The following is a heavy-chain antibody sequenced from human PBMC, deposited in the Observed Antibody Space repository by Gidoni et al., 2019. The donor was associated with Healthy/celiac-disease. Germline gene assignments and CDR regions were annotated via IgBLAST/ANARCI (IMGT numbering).Heavy chain of an antibody. J-gene: IGHJ6*02. V-gene: IGHV3-48*02. CDR1: GFTFSSYS. Sequence: EVQLVESGGGLVQPGGSLRLSCAASGFTFSSYSMNWVRQAPGKGLEWVSYISSSSSTIYYADSVKGRFTISRDNAKNSLYLQMNSLRDEDTAVYYCARDLGYCSSTSCYWAYGMDVWGQGTTVTVSS. CDR3: ARDLGYCSSTSCYWAYGMDV. CDR2: ISSSSSTI. D-gene: IGHD2-2*03.